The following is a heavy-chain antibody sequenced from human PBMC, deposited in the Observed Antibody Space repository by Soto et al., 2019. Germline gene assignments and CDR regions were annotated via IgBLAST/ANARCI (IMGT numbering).Heavy chain of an antibody. Sequence: ASVKVSFKASVYTFTSYGISWVRHAPGQGLEWMGWISAYNGNTNYEQKLQGRVTMTTDTSTSTAYIELSSLRYDDTAVYYCARVIEAHVHIYYYYGMDVSGQGTTVTVSS. CDR3: ARVIEAHVHIYYYYGMDV. CDR1: VYTFTSYG. D-gene: IGHD6-13*01. J-gene: IGHJ6*02. V-gene: IGHV1-18*01. CDR2: ISAYNGNT.